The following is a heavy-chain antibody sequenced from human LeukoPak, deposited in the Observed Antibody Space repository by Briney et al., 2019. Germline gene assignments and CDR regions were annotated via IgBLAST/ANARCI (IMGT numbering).Heavy chain of an antibody. V-gene: IGHV4-34*01. Sequence: SETLSLTCAVYGGSFSGYYWSWIRQPPGKGLEWIGEINHSGSTNYNPSLKSRVTISVDTSKNQFSLKLSSVTAADTAVYYCARVRYIVVVPAAINFHCWFDPWGQGTLVTVSS. J-gene: IGHJ5*02. D-gene: IGHD2-2*02. CDR3: ARVRYIVVVPAAINFHCWFDP. CDR2: INHSGST. CDR1: GGSFSGYY.